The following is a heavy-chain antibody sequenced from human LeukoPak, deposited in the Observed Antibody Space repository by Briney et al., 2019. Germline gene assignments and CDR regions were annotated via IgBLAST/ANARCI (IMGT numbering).Heavy chain of an antibody. D-gene: IGHD2-8*01. Sequence: PGGSLRLSCAASEFTFSSYAMSWVRQAPGKGLEWVSAISGSGGSIYYADSVKGRFTISRDNSKNTLYLQMNSLRAEDTAVYYCAKESPYCTNGVCYRPFDYWGQGTLVTVSS. V-gene: IGHV3-23*01. J-gene: IGHJ4*02. CDR1: EFTFSSYA. CDR2: ISGSGGSI. CDR3: AKESPYCTNGVCYRPFDY.